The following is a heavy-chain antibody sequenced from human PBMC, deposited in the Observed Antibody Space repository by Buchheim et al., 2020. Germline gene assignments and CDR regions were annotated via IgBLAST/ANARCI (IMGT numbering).Heavy chain of an antibody. V-gene: IGHV4-30-4*01. CDR3: AREEFLLWFGEYRPAHYGMDV. Sequence: QVQLQESGPGLVKPSQTLSLTCTVSGGSISSGDYYWSWIRQPPGKGLEWIGYIYYSGSTYYNPSLKRGVTISVDTSKTTFSLKLSSVTAADTAVYYCAREEFLLWFGEYRPAHYGMDVWGQGTT. CDR1: GGSISSGDYY. CDR2: IYYSGST. D-gene: IGHD3-10*01. J-gene: IGHJ6*02.